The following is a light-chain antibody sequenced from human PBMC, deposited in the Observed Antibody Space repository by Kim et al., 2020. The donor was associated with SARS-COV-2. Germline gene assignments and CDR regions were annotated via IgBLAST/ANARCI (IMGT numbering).Light chain of an antibody. CDR3: QKYNGAPWT. J-gene: IGKJ1*01. Sequence: ASIGDRVTITCRASQAISKYLAWYQQKPGKAPKVLISAASTLQSGVPSRFSGSGSGTDFTLTISSLQPEDVATYYCQKYNGAPWTFGQGTKVDIK. V-gene: IGKV1-27*01. CDR2: AAS. CDR1: QAISKY.